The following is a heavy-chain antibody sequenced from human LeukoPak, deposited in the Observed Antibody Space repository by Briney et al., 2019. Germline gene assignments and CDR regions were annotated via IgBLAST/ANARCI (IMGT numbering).Heavy chain of an antibody. CDR2: IIPIFGTA. CDR3: ARGRAYCGGDCYLD. D-gene: IGHD2-21*02. V-gene: IGHV1-69*05. CDR1: GGTFSSYA. Sequence: SVKVSCKASGGTFSSYAISWVRQAPAQGLEWMGGIIPIFGTANYAQKFQGRVTITTDESTSTAYMELSSLRSEDTAVYYCARGRAYCGGDCYLDWGQGTLVTVSS. J-gene: IGHJ4*02.